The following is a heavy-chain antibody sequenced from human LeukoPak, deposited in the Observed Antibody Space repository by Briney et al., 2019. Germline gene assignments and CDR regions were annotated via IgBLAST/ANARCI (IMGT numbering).Heavy chain of an antibody. J-gene: IGHJ4*02. V-gene: IGHV4-31*03. Sequence: LSETLSLTCTVSGGSISSGGYYWSWIRQLPGKGLEWIGYIYYSGSTYYNPSLKSRVTISVDTSKNQFSLNLSSVTAADTAAYYCARGKQLARFDYWGQGTLVTVSS. CDR3: ARGKQLARFDY. CDR2: IYYSGST. CDR1: GGSISSGGYY. D-gene: IGHD6-6*01.